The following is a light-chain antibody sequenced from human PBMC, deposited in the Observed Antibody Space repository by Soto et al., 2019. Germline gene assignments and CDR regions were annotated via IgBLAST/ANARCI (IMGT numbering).Light chain of an antibody. CDR2: RNT. Sequence: QSVLTQPPSVSGAPGQRVTISCTGSSSNIGAGFDVHWYQQFPGTAPRLLIYRNTNRPSGVPDRFSGSKSGTSASLAITGLQAEDEADYYCQSFWLFGGGTKVT. V-gene: IGLV1-40*01. J-gene: IGLJ2*01. CDR3: QSFWL. CDR1: SSNIGAGFD.